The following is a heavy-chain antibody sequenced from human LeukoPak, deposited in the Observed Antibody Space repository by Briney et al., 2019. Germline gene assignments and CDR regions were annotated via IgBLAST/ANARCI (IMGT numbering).Heavy chain of an antibody. Sequence: GGSLRLSCAASGXTFSSYGVHWVRQAPGKGLEWVAVIWYDGSNKYYADSVKGRFTISRDNSKNTLYLQMNSLRAEDTAVYYCARDYAHSSSCYYNWFDPWGQGTLVTVSS. CDR2: IWYDGSNK. V-gene: IGHV3-33*01. J-gene: IGHJ5*02. CDR1: GXTFSSYG. D-gene: IGHD6-13*01. CDR3: ARDYAHSSSCYYNWFDP.